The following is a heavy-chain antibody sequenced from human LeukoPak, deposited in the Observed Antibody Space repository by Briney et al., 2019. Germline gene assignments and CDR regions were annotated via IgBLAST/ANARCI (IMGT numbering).Heavy chain of an antibody. CDR2: ISYDGSNK. Sequence: GRSLRLSCAASGFTFSSYAMHWVRQAPGKGLEWVAVISYDGSNKYYAESVKGRFTISRDNSKNTLYLQMNSLRAEDTAVYYCAKTRPLDSSSWSHGDYWGQGTLVTVSS. D-gene: IGHD6-13*01. V-gene: IGHV3-30-3*02. CDR3: AKTRPLDSSSWSHGDY. J-gene: IGHJ4*02. CDR1: GFTFSSYA.